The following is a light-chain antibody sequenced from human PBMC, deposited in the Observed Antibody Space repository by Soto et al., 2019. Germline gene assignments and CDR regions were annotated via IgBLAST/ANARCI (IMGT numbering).Light chain of an antibody. Sequence: ESVLTSSPGTLSLSPGERATLSCRASQSVSSSYLAWYQQKPGQAPRLLIYGASSRATGIPDRFSGSGSGTDFTLTISRLEPEDFAVYYCLQYGSSRLTFGGGTKVDIK. J-gene: IGKJ4*01. V-gene: IGKV3-20*01. CDR3: LQYGSSRLT. CDR2: GAS. CDR1: QSVSSSY.